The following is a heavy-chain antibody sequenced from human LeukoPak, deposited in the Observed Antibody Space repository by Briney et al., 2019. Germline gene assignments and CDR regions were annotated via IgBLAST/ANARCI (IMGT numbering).Heavy chain of an antibody. J-gene: IGHJ4*02. V-gene: IGHV3-23*01. Sequence: GGSLRLSCAASGFTFSNYAVSWVRQAPGKGLAWVSAISNYDGSTQYADSVKGRLTISRDNSRNTLYLQMNSLRAEDTAVYYCARDTELLWFGESPLDYWGQGTLVTVSS. D-gene: IGHD3-10*01. CDR3: ARDTELLWFGESPLDY. CDR2: ISNYDGST. CDR1: GFTFSNYA.